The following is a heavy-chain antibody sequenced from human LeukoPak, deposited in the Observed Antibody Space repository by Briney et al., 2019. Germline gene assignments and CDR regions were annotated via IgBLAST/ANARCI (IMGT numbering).Heavy chain of an antibody. CDR3: ARQGFGNSGSYPCDY. J-gene: IGHJ4*02. V-gene: IGHV1-18*01. Sequence: ASVKVSCKASGYTFTNSGITWARQAPGQGLEWMGWISAYNGNTNYAQKIQGRVTMTTDTSTSTAYIELRGRRSDDTAVYYCARQGFGNSGSYPCDYWGQGTLVTVSS. CDR1: GYTFTNSG. D-gene: IGHD3-10*01. CDR2: ISAYNGNT.